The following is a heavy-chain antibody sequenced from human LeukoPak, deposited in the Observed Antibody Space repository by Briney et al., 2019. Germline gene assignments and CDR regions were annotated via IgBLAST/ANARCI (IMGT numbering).Heavy chain of an antibody. J-gene: IGHJ4*02. Sequence: GGSLRLSCAASGFTFSSYEMNWVRQAPGKGLEWVSYISSSGSTIYYADSVKGRLTISRDNAKNSLYLQMNSLRAGDTAVYYCAKAHTLCSSTSCYFDYWGQGTLVTVSS. CDR3: AKAHTLCSSTSCYFDY. V-gene: IGHV3-48*03. CDR1: GFTFSSYE. CDR2: ISSSGSTI. D-gene: IGHD2-2*01.